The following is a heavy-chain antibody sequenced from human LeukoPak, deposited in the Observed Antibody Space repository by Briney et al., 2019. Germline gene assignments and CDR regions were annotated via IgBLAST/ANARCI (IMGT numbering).Heavy chain of an antibody. V-gene: IGHV4-34*01. J-gene: IGHJ5*02. D-gene: IGHD3-22*01. CDR1: GGSFSGYY. Sequence: SETLSLTCAVYGGSFSGYYWSGIRQPPRKGLEWSGEINHSGSTNYNPSLKSRVTISVDTSKNQFSLKLSSVTAADTAVYYCARPSYYDSSGYYYSWFDPWGQGTLVTVSS. CDR2: INHSGST. CDR3: ARPSYYDSSGYYYSWFDP.